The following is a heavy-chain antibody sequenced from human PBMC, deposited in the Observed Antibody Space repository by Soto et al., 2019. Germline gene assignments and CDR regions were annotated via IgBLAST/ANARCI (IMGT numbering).Heavy chain of an antibody. CDR3: AKGSISARQFLDH. J-gene: IGHJ4*02. CDR2: ISFDGDDK. CDR1: GFTFNNYC. D-gene: IGHD6-6*01. Sequence: QVQLVESGGGVVQPGRSLRLSCAASGFTFNNYCMHWVRQAPGKGLEWVTTISFDGDDKYYADSVKGRFNISRDNSKNTLDLQMNGLRVEDTAVYDCAKGSISARQFLDHWGQGTVGTVAS. V-gene: IGHV3-30*18.